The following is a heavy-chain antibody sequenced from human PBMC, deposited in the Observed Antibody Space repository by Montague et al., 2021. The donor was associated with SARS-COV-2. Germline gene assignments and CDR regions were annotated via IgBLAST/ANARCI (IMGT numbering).Heavy chain of an antibody. CDR3: ARIPYDILTGLIDGMDV. CDR1: GFSLSTSGMC. D-gene: IGHD3-9*01. CDR2: IDWDDDK. J-gene: IGHJ6*02. V-gene: IGHV2-70*11. Sequence: PALVKPTQTLTLTCTFSGFSLSTSGMCVSWIRQPPGKALEWLARIDWDDDKYYSTSLKTRLTISKDTSKNQVVLTMTNMDPVDTATYYCARIPYDILTGLIDGMDVWGQGTTVTVSS.